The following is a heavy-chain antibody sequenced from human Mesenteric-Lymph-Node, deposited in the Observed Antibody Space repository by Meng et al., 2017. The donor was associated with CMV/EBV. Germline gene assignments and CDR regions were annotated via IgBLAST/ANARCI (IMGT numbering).Heavy chain of an antibody. Sequence: GSLRLSCTVSDGSVSSFYWSWIRQPPGKGLEWIGYMYDSGSTYYNPSLKSRVTISVDTSKSQFSLKLSSVTTADTAVYYCATVGVAVPTAMRYWYFDLWGRGTLVTASS. D-gene: IGHD2-2*01. CDR2: MYDSGST. J-gene: IGHJ2*01. CDR1: DGSVSSFY. V-gene: IGHV4-59*02. CDR3: ATVGVAVPTAMRYWYFDL.